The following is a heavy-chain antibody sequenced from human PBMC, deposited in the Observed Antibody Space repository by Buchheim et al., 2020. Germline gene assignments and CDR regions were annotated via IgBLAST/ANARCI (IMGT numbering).Heavy chain of an antibody. V-gene: IGHV3-23*01. D-gene: IGHD4-11*01. CDR2: ISGSGGST. J-gene: IGHJ6*02. Sequence: EVQLLESGGGLVQPGGSLRLSCAASGFTFSSYAMSWVRQAPGKGLEWVSAISGSGGSTYYADSVRGRFTIPRDNSKNTLYLQMNSLRAEDTAVYYCAEDWRLQSTLVGSGMDVWGQGTT. CDR1: GFTFSSYA. CDR3: AEDWRLQSTLVGSGMDV.